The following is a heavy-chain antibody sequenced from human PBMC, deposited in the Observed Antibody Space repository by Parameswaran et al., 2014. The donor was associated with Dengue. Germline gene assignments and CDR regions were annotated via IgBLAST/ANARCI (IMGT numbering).Heavy chain of an antibody. CDR2: IIPIFGTA. CDR3: ASGYCSGGSCYRHGIFDYYYYGMDV. D-gene: IGHD2-15*01. Sequence: WVRQAPGQGLEWMGGIIPIFGTANYAQKFQGRVTITADESTSTAYMELSSLRSEDTAVYYCASGYCSGGSCYRHGIFDYYYYGMDVWGQGTTVTVSS. V-gene: IGHV1-69*01. J-gene: IGHJ6*02.